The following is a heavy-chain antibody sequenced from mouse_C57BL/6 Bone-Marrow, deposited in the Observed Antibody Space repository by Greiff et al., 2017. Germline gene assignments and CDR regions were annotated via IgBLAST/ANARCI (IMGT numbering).Heavy chain of an antibody. CDR1: GFSLTSYG. D-gene: IGHD4-1*01. CDR2: ICRGGST. Sequence: QVQLQQSGPGLVQPSPSLSISCTVSGFSLTSYGVHWVRQSPGKGLEWLGVICRGGSTDYNAAFMSRLSIINDNSKSQVFCKMNSLQADDTAIYYCARNLRLGPNWYFDVWGTGTTVTVSS. J-gene: IGHJ1*03. V-gene: IGHV2-5*01. CDR3: ARNLRLGPNWYFDV.